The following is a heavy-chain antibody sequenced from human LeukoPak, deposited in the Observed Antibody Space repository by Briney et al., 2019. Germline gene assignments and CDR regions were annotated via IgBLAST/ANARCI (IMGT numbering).Heavy chain of an antibody. J-gene: IGHJ4*02. D-gene: IGHD3-16*01. CDR3: TGLGRDDYVWGSHTQDY. V-gene: IGHV3-73*01. CDR2: IRSEANSYAT. Sequence: GGSLRLSCAASGFTFSGSAMHWVRQASGKGLEWIGRIRSEANSYATAYTASVKGRFTISRDDSKNTAYLQMNSLKTEDTAVYHCTGLGRDDYVWGSHTQDYWGQGTLVTVSS. CDR1: GFTFSGSA.